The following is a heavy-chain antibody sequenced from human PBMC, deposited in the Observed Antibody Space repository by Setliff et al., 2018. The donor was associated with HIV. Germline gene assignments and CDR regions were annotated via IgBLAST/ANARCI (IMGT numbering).Heavy chain of an antibody. D-gene: IGHD3-22*01. V-gene: IGHV4-31*03. CDR2: IYHSGST. CDR1: GDSIKSDGYY. J-gene: IGHJ4*02. Sequence: KTSETLSLTCTVSGDSIKSDGYYWSWIRQHPGNGLEWIGFIYHSGSTHYNPSLASRVTISVDTSKNQYSLKLSSVTAADTAVYYCAREGGGAYFDSSGYYFDYWGQGRLVTVSS. CDR3: AREGGGAYFDSSGYYFDY.